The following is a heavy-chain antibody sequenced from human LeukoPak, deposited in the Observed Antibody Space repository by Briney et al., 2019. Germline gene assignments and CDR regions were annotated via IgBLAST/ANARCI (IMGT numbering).Heavy chain of an antibody. CDR2: ISAYNGNT. V-gene: IGHV1-18*04. CDR1: GYTFTSYG. Sequence: RRASVKVSCKASGYTFTSYGISWVRQAPGQGLEWMGWISAYNGNTYYAQKLQGRVTMTTDTSTSTAYMELSRLRSDDTAVYYCAMGIRAEYFQHWGQGTLVTVSS. CDR3: AMGIRAEYFQH. J-gene: IGHJ1*01. D-gene: IGHD5-18*01.